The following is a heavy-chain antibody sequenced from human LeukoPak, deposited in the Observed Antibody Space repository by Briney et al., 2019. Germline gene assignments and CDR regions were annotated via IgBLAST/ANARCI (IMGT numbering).Heavy chain of an antibody. CDR2: IIPIFGTA. V-gene: IGHV1-69*05. D-gene: IGHD6-13*01. J-gene: IGHJ4*02. CDR3: AREGQQLVNYFDY. CDR1: GGTFSSYA. Sequence: ASVKVSCKASGGTFSSYAISWVRQAPGQGLEWMGGIIPIFGTANYAQKFQGRVTITTDESTSTAYMELSSLRSEDTAVYYCAREGQQLVNYFDYWGQGTPVTVSS.